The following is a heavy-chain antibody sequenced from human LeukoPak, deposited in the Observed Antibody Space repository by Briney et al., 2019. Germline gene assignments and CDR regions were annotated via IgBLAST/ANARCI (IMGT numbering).Heavy chain of an antibody. V-gene: IGHV1-2*02. CDR1: GYIFTGYY. J-gene: IGHJ4*02. D-gene: IGHD6-13*01. CDR3: ARGRGSSWLSFDY. Sequence: GASVKVSCKASGYIFTGYYMHWVRQAPGQGLEWMGWINPNSGGTNYAQKFQGRVTMTRDTSISTAYMELSRLRSDDTAVYYCARGRGSSWLSFDYWGQGTLVTVSS. CDR2: INPNSGGT.